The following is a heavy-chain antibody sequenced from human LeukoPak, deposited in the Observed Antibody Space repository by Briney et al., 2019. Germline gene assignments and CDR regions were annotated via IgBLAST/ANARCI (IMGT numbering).Heavy chain of an antibody. CDR2: VSGSGDGT. D-gene: IGHD4-17*01. CDR1: GFSFIHYA. CDR3: ARPGGTATTDFDY. V-gene: IGHV3-23*01. Sequence: GGSLRLSCAASGFSFIHYAMNWVRQAPGKGLEWVSAVSGSGDGTNYAESVKGRFTTSRDNSRNSVYLQMNSLKAEDTAVYYCARPGGTATTDFDYWGQGTLVTVSS. J-gene: IGHJ4*02.